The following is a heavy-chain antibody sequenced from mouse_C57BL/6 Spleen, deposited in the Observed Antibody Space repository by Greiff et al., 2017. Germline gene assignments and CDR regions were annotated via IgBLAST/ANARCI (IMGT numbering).Heavy chain of an antibody. V-gene: IGHV1-53*01. J-gene: IGHJ4*01. CDR1: GYTFTSYW. CDR2: INPSNGGT. Sequence: QVQLQQPGTELVKPGASVKLSCKASGYTFTSYWMHWVKQRPGQGLEWIGNINPSNGGTNYNEKFKSKATLTVDKSSSTAYMQLSSLTSADSAVYYWADCDYDGYAMDYWGQGTSVTVSS. CDR3: ADCDYDGYAMDY. D-gene: IGHD2-4*01.